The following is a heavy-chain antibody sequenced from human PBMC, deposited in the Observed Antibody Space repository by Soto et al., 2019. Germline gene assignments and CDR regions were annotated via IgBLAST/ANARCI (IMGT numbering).Heavy chain of an antibody. CDR3: ARPNFSPPIIGARAFDV. Sequence: ASVKVSCKASGYTFTSYDINWVRQATGQGLEWMGWMNPNSGNTGYAQKFQGRVTMTRNTSISTAYMELSSLRSEDTAVYYCARPNFSPPIIGARAFDVWGQGIMVTVSS. J-gene: IGHJ3*01. V-gene: IGHV1-8*01. CDR2: MNPNSGNT. CDR1: GYTFTSYD. D-gene: IGHD3-3*01.